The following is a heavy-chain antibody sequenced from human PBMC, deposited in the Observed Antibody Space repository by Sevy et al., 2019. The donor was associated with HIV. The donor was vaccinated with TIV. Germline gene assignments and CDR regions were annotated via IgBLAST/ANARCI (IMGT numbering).Heavy chain of an antibody. V-gene: IGHV3-30-3*01. D-gene: IGHD1-26*01. CDR1: GFIFRTYA. Sequence: GGSLRLSCAASGFIFRTYAFHWVRQTPGRGLEWIGLISTNGDNAFYANSVRGRFTISRDNSMNTLYLQMTSLTPDDTAVYYCARGPEWELTSFLSHWGQGTLVTVSS. CDR2: ISTNGDNA. J-gene: IGHJ4*02. CDR3: ARGPEWELTSFLSH.